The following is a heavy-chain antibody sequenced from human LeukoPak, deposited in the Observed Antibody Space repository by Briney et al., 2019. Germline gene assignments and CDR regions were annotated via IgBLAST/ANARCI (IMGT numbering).Heavy chain of an antibody. V-gene: IGHV1-69*04. CDR3: ARAGGYNWFDP. J-gene: IGHJ5*02. D-gene: IGHD3-10*01. CDR1: GGTLSSYA. CDR2: IIPILGIA. Sequence: SVKVSCKASGGTLSSYAISWVRQAPGQGLEWMGRIIPILGIANYAQKFQGRVTITADKSTSTAYMELSSLRSEDTAVYYCARAGGYNWFDPWGQGTLVTVSS.